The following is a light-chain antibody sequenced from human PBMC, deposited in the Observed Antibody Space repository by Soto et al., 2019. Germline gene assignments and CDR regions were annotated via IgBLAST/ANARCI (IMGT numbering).Light chain of an antibody. CDR3: QQYYTFPLYT. J-gene: IGKJ2*01. Sequence: VIWMTQSPSFLSAIRGDRVTISCRMSQDIGHYLAWYRQKPGKAPELLIYDTSRLQTGAPSRFSGSGSGTYFTLTISSLQSEDFVTYYCQQYYTFPLYTFGQGTKLEI. CDR1: QDIGHY. V-gene: IGKV1D-8*01. CDR2: DTS.